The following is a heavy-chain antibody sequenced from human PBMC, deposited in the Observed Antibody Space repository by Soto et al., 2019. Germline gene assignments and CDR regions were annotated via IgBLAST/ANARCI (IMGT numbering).Heavy chain of an antibody. V-gene: IGHV3-23*01. CDR2: ISGSGGST. D-gene: IGHD1-26*01. CDR3: AKRGSGSYYHY. J-gene: IGHJ4*02. Sequence: EVQLLESGGGLVQPGGSLRLSCGASGFTFSSYAMNWVRQAPGKGLEWVSVISGSGGSTYYADSVKGRFTISRDNSKNTLYLQMNSLRAEDTAVYYCAKRGSGSYYHYWGQGTLVTVSS. CDR1: GFTFSSYA.